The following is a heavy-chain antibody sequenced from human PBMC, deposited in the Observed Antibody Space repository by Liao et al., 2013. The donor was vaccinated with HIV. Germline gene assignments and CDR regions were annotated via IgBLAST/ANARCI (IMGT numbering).Heavy chain of an antibody. CDR2: IYYSGST. J-gene: IGHJ4*02. V-gene: IGHV4-39*07. Sequence: QLQLQESGPGLVKPSETLSLTCTVSGGSISSSSYYWGWIRQPPGKGLEWIGSIYYSGSTYYNPSLKSRVTISVDTSKNQFSLKLSSVTAADTAVYYCAREGPDRGVILYFDYWGQGTLVTVSS. D-gene: IGHD3-10*01. CDR1: GGSISSSSYY. CDR3: AREGPDRGVILYFDY.